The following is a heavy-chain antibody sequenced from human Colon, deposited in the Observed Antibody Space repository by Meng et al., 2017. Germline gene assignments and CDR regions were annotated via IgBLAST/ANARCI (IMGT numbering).Heavy chain of an antibody. CDR2: ITWKSGSI. D-gene: IGHD2-15*01. CDR1: GFDFTRYA. J-gene: IGHJ5*01. Sequence: SLKISCAAAGFDFTRYAMHWVRQAPGKGLEWVAGITWKSGSIGYADSVKGRFIISRDNAKNSLYLQMNSLRAEDAALYYCAKDYCSGETCLLRNTWFDSWGQGTLVTVSS. CDR3: AKDYCSGETCLLRNTWFDS. V-gene: IGHV3-9*01.